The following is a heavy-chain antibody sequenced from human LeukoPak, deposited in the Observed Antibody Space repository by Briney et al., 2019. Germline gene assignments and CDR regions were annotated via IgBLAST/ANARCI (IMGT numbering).Heavy chain of an antibody. CDR3: ARIWSGYYTDDY. J-gene: IGHJ4*02. Sequence: GASVKVSCKASGYTFTGYYMHWVRQAPGQGLEWMGRINPNSGGTNYAQKFQGRVTMTRDTSISTAYMELSRLRSDDTAAYYCARIWSGYYTDDYWGQGTLVTVSS. D-gene: IGHD3-3*01. CDR1: GYTFTGYY. V-gene: IGHV1-2*06. CDR2: INPNSGGT.